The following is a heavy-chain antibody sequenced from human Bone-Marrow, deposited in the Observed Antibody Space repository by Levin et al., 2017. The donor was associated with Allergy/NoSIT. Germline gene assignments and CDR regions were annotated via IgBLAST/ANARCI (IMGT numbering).Heavy chain of an antibody. CDR2: IRGKTNNYAT. Sequence: PGESLKISCAASGFTFSDSDLHWVRQASGRGLEWVGRIRGKTNNYATAYAASVKGRFNISRDDSKNTAYLQMNSLKTEDTALYYCTRFSSGWHGTKYQYYYMDVWGRGTTVTVFS. V-gene: IGHV3-73*01. CDR3: TRFSSGWHGTKYQYYYMDV. D-gene: IGHD6-19*01. J-gene: IGHJ6*03. CDR1: GFTFSDSD.